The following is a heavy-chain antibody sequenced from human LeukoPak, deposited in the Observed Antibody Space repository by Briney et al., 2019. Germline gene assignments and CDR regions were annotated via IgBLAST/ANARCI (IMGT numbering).Heavy chain of an antibody. V-gene: IGHV3-11*01. Sequence: PGGSLRLSCAASRFNFIDYYMTWIRQAPGKGLEWVSSISSSGTTIDYADSVKGRFTISRDNRKKLLYLQMNSLRVEDTAVYYCAREANTAMAHSNDYWGQGTLVTVSS. CDR3: AREANTAMAHSNDY. CDR2: ISSSGTTI. J-gene: IGHJ4*02. D-gene: IGHD5-18*01. CDR1: RFNFIDYY.